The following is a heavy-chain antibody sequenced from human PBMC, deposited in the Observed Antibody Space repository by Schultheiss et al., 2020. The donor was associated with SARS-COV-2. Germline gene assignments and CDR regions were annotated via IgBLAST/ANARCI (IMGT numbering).Heavy chain of an antibody. V-gene: IGHV1-18*01. Sequence: ASVKVSCKASGYTFTSYGISWVRQAPGQGLEWMGWISAYNGNTNYAQKLQGRVTMTTDTSTSTAYMELRSLRSDDTAVYYCARARTLLRYFDWSMGYWGQGTLVTVSS. CDR1: GYTFTSYG. J-gene: IGHJ4*02. CDR3: ARARTLLRYFDWSMGY. CDR2: ISAYNGNT. D-gene: IGHD3-9*01.